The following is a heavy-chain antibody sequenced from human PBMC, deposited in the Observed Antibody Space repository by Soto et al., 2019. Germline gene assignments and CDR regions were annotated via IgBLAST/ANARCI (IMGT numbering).Heavy chain of an antibody. CDR2: IWYDGSNK. J-gene: IGHJ4*02. CDR3: ARTEARYYDILTGYYSPPDFDY. D-gene: IGHD3-9*01. V-gene: IGHV3-33*01. CDR1: GFTFSSYG. Sequence: QVQLVESGGGVVQPGRSLRLSCAASGFTFSSYGMHWVRQAPGKGLEWVAVIWYDGSNKYYADSVKGRFTISRDNSENTLYLQMNSLRAEDTAVYYCARTEARYYDILTGYYSPPDFDYWGQGTLVTVSS.